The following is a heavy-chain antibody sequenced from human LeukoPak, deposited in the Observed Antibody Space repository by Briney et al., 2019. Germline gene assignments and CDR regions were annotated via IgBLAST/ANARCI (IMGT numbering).Heavy chain of an antibody. D-gene: IGHD4-17*01. V-gene: IGHV3-30*18. CDR2: ISYDGSNK. J-gene: IGHJ4*02. CDR3: AKEEDYGDYTDY. Sequence: GRSLRLSCAASAFTFSSVGMHWVRQAPGKGLGWVAVISYDGSNKYYAHSVKGRFTISRNNSKNTLYLQMNSLRGEDTAVYYCAKEEDYGDYTDYWGQGTLVTVSS. CDR1: AFTFSSVG.